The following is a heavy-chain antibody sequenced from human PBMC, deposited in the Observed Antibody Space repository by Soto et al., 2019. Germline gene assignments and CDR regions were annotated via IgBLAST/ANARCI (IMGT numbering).Heavy chain of an antibody. CDR1: GFTFSSYA. Sequence: PGGSLRLSCAASGFTFSSYAMSWVRQAPGKGLEWVSAISGSGGSTYYADSVKGRFTISRDNSKNTLYLQMNSLRAEDTAVYYCAKARYNWNYVSGDYYGMDVWGQGTTVTVSS. V-gene: IGHV3-23*01. CDR2: ISGSGGST. J-gene: IGHJ6*02. D-gene: IGHD1-7*01. CDR3: AKARYNWNYVSGDYYGMDV.